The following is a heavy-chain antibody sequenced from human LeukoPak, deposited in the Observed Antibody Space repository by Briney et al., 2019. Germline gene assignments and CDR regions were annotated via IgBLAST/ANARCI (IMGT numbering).Heavy chain of an antibody. CDR1: GFTFSSYS. CDR2: ISSSSSYI. J-gene: IGHJ4*02. Sequence: PGGSLRLSCAASGFTFSSYSMNWVRQAPGKGLEWVSSISSSSSYIYYADSVKGRFTISRDNAKNSLCLQMNSLRAEDTAVYYCARAPRKESNYVGYYFDYWGQGTLVTVSS. D-gene: IGHD4-11*01. CDR3: ARAPRKESNYVGYYFDY. V-gene: IGHV3-21*01.